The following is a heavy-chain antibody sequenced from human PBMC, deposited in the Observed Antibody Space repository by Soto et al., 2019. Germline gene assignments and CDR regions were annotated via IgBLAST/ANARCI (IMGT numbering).Heavy chain of an antibody. D-gene: IGHD3-3*01. CDR1: GFTFSDYY. J-gene: IGHJ6*03. CDR2: ISSSGSTI. Sequence: QVQLVESGGGLVKPGGSLRLSCAASGFTFSDYYMSWIRQAPGKGLEWVSYISSSGSTIYYADSVKGRFTISRDNAKNSLYLHMNSLRAEDTAVYYCARESWSGYYSDYYYYYMDVWGKGTTVTVSS. V-gene: IGHV3-11*01. CDR3: ARESWSGYYSDYYYYYMDV.